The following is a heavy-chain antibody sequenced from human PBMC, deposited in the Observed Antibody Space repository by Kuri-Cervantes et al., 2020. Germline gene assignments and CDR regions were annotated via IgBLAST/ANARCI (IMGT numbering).Heavy chain of an antibody. Sequence: LRLSCAASGGSISSGCYSWSWIRQPPGKGLEWIGYIYHSGSTYYNPSLKSRVTISVDTSKNQFSLKLSSVTAADAAVYYCARGRPNYCSSTSCYFWKPRSSSWPIFDYWGQGTLVTVSS. J-gene: IGHJ4*02. D-gene: IGHD2-2*01. V-gene: IGHV4-30-2*01. CDR2: IYHSGST. CDR3: ARGRPNYCSSTSCYFWKPRSSSWPIFDY. CDR1: GGSISSGCYS.